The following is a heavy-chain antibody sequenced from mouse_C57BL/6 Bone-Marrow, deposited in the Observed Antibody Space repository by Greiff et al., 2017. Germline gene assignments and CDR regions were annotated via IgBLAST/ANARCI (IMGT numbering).Heavy chain of an antibody. Sequence: VQLQQPGAELVMPGASVKLSCKASGYTFTSSWMHWVKQRPGHGLEWIGVIDPSDSYTNYNQKFKGNATLTVDKSSSTAYMQLSSLTSEDSAVYYCVRLSDRWGQGTTLTVSS. J-gene: IGHJ2*01. CDR2: IDPSDSYT. CDR3: VRLSDR. V-gene: IGHV1-69*01. CDR1: GYTFTSSW. D-gene: IGHD3-2*02.